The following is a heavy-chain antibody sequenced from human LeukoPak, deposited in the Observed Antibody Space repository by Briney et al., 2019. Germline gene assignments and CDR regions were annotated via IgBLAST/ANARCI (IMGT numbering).Heavy chain of an antibody. J-gene: IGHJ3*02. V-gene: IGHV5-51*01. CDR1: GYSFTSYW. CDR3: ARRDSSSWVGFDAFDS. Sequence: GESLKITCKGSGYSFTSYWIGWVRQMPGKGLEWMGIIYPGDSDTRYSPSFQGQVTISADKSISAAYLQWSSLKASDTAMYYCARRDSSSWVGFDAFDSWGQGTMVTVSS. CDR2: IYPGDSDT. D-gene: IGHD6-6*01.